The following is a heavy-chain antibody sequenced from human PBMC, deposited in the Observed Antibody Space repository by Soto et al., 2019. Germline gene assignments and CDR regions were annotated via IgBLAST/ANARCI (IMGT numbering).Heavy chain of an antibody. CDR3: ARDWVDYGDYVGY. CDR2: ISSSSSTI. V-gene: IGHV3-48*01. J-gene: IGHJ4*02. Sequence: GGSLRLSCAASGFTFSSYSMNWVRQAPGKGLEWVSYISSSSSTIYYADSVKGRFTISRDNAKNSLYLQMNSLRAEDTAVYYCARDWVDYGDYVGYWGQGTLVTVSS. D-gene: IGHD4-17*01. CDR1: GFTFSSYS.